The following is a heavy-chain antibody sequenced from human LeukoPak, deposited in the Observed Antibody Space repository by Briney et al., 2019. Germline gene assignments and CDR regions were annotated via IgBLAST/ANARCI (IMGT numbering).Heavy chain of an antibody. CDR2: IYYSGST. V-gene: IGHV4-39*01. Sequence: SETLSLTCTVSGGSISSSSYYRGWIRQPPGKGLEWIGSIYYSGSTYYNPSLKSRVTISVDTSKNQFSLKLSSVIAADTAVYYCARTPRIVVGVSGWFDPWGQGALVTVSS. J-gene: IGHJ5*02. D-gene: IGHD2-2*01. CDR3: ARTPRIVVGVSGWFDP. CDR1: GGSISSSSYY.